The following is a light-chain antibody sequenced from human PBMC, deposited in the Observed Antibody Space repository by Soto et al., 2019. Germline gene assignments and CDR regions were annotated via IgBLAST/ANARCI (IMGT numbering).Light chain of an antibody. Sequence: DIQITHSPSTLSASVLYRVTITCRASQSISSWLAWYQQKPGKAPKLLIYDASSLESGVPSRFSGSGSGTEFTLTISSLQPDDFATYYCQQYNSYPWTFGQGTKVDIK. CDR3: QQYNSYPWT. V-gene: IGKV1-5*01. J-gene: IGKJ1*01. CDR1: QSISSW. CDR2: DAS.